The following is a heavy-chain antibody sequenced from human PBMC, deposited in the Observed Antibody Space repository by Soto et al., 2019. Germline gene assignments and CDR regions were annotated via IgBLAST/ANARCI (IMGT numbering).Heavy chain of an antibody. CDR2: IGRTRKYI. D-gene: IGHD1-20*01. J-gene: IGHJ4*02. Sequence: GSLRLSCAASGFSFDDYIMNWVRQAPVKGLEWVSYIGRTRKYIDYADSVKGRFTISRDGAKNSVFLQMNSLRDEDTAVYYCARDHNWSFDYWGQGIPVTVSS. CDR1: GFSFDDYI. CDR3: ARDHNWSFDY. V-gene: IGHV3-48*02.